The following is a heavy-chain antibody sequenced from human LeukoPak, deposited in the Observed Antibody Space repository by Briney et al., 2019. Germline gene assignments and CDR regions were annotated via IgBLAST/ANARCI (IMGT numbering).Heavy chain of an antibody. CDR3: ERDGSGPYYYYYMDV. CDR1: GFTFSSYE. Sequence: PGGSLRLSCAASGFTFSSYEMNWVRQAPGKGLEWVSYISSSGSTRYYADSVKGRFTISRDNAKNSMYLQMNSLRAEDTAVYYCERDGSGPYYYYYMDVWGKGTTVTVSS. V-gene: IGHV3-48*03. J-gene: IGHJ6*03. D-gene: IGHD3-10*01. CDR2: ISSSGSTR.